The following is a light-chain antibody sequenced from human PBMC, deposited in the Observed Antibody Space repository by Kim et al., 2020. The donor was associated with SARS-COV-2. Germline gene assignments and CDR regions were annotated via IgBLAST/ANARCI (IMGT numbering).Light chain of an antibody. J-gene: IGLJ1*01. Sequence: GQSITISCTGTSSDVGGYNYVSWYQQHPGKAPKLMIYDVSNRPSGVSNRFSGSKSGNTASLTISGLQAEAEADYYCSSYTSSSTYVFGTGTKVTVL. V-gene: IGLV2-14*03. CDR1: SSDVGGYNY. CDR3: SSYTSSSTYV. CDR2: DVS.